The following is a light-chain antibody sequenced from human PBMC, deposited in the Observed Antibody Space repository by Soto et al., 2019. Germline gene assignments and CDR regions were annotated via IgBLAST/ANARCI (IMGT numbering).Light chain of an antibody. V-gene: IGLV7-46*01. CDR1: TGAVTSGHY. CDR2: DTS. CDR3: LLIYPGVGEV. J-gene: IGLJ1*01. Sequence: QAVVTQEPSLTVSPGGTVTLTCGSSTGAVTSGHYPHWFQQKSGQAPRTLIYDTSNRHSWTPARFSGSLLGGKAALTLSDAQPEDEPDYYSLLIYPGVGEVFGTGTKLTVL.